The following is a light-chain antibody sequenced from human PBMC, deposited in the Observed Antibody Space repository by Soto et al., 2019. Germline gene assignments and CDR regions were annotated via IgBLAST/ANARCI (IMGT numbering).Light chain of an antibody. V-gene: IGKV3-20*01. J-gene: IGKJ1*01. CDR2: GAS. CDR3: QQYGSSSRT. CDR1: QSVSSY. Sequence: EIVLTQSPGTLSLSPGERATLSCRASQSVSSYLAWYQQKPGQAPRLLIYGASSRATGIPDRFSGCGSGTDFTLTINRLEPEDFAVYYCQQYGSSSRTFGQGTRVEIK.